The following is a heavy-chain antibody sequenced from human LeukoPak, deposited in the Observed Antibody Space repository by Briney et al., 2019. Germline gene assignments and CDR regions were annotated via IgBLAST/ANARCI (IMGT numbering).Heavy chain of an antibody. J-gene: IGHJ6*03. Sequence: SETLSLTCAVYGASFSGYYWSWIRQPPGKGLEWIGEINHSGSTNYNPSLKSRVTISVDTSKNQFSLKLSSVTAADTAVYYCARSGGLRSYYYMDVWGKGTTVTVSS. CDR1: GASFSGYY. CDR2: INHSGST. D-gene: IGHD5-12*01. V-gene: IGHV4-34*01. CDR3: ARSGGLRSYYYMDV.